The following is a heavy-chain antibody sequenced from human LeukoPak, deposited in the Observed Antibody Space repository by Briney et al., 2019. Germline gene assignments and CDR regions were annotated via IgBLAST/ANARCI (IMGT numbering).Heavy chain of an antibody. V-gene: IGHV3-33*01. CDR3: ARDWKTNPFDY. D-gene: IGHD1-1*01. CDR1: EFTFTTYG. J-gene: IGHJ4*02. CDR2: IYYDGSNI. Sequence: GRSLTLSWAASEFTFTTYGMHWVRQAPGKGLGWVAFIYYDGSNIYYADYVKGPFTISRDISKNTLYLQMDSLRAEDTAIYYCARDWKTNPFDYWGQGTLVTVPS.